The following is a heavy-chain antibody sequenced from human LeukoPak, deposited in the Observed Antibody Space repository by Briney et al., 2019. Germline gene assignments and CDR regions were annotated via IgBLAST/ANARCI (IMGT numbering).Heavy chain of an antibody. D-gene: IGHD1-1*01. J-gene: IGHJ4*02. CDR1: GGSISSYY. Sequence: SETLSLTCTVSGGSISSYYWSRIRQPPGKGLEWIGYIYYSGSTNYNPSLKSRVTISVDTSKNQFSLKLSSVTAADTAVYYCARDRAPGMGAPTGLFDYWGQGTLVTVSS. CDR2: IYYSGST. V-gene: IGHV4-59*01. CDR3: ARDRAPGMGAPTGLFDY.